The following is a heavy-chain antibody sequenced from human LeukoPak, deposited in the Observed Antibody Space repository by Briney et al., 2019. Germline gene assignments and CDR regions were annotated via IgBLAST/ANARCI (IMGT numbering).Heavy chain of an antibody. Sequence: PSETLSLTCAVYGGSFSGYYWSWIRQPPGKGLEWIGEINHSGNTNYNLSLKSRHHISVHTSKKQFPLKLRSVTPADAAVYFCARGRGLWFGEFSFYFYYMDVWGKGTTVTVSS. CDR1: GGSFSGYY. V-gene: IGHV4-34*01. J-gene: IGHJ6*03. CDR3: ARGRGLWFGEFSFYFYYMDV. D-gene: IGHD3-10*01. CDR2: INHSGNT.